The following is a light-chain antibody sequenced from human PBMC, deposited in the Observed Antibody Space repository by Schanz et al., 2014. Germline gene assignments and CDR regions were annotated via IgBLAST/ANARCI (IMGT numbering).Light chain of an antibody. CDR3: SSYTSSSTVV. Sequence: QSALTQPASVSGSPGQSITISCAGTSSDVGRHDSVSWYQHHPGKAPKLIIFNVSVRPSGVSNRFSASKSGNTASLTISGLRAEDEADYYCSSYTSSSTVVFGGGTKLTVL. V-gene: IGLV2-14*03. CDR1: SSDVGRHDS. CDR2: NVS. J-gene: IGLJ2*01.